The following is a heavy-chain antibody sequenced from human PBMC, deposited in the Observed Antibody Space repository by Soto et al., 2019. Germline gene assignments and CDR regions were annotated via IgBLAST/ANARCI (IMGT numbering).Heavy chain of an antibody. J-gene: IGHJ3*02. CDR1: GFTFSSYG. Sequence: QVQLVESGGGVVQPGRSLRLSCAASGFTFSSYGMHWVRQAPGKGLEWVGIIWYDGSNQYYADSVKGRFTISRDNSKNTLYRQMNSMRVEDTAVYYCARYYGVGAFDIWGQGTMVTVSS. CDR3: ARYYGVGAFDI. D-gene: IGHD3-10*01. CDR2: IWYDGSNQ. V-gene: IGHV3-33*01.